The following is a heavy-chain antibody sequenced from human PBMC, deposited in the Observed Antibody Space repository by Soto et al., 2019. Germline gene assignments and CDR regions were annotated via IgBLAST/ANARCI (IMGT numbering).Heavy chain of an antibody. CDR2: ISGSGAGT. D-gene: IGHD2-15*01. CDR1: GFPFSSYA. J-gene: IGHJ6*02. CDR3: ANARYCSCGSCYGLPYYYGMDV. Sequence: EVHLLESGGGLVQPGGSLRLSCAASGFPFSSYAMSWVRQAPGKGLEWVSGISGSGAGTYYADSVQGRFTISRDNAENTLYLEMTSLRAEVTAVYYCANARYCSCGSCYGLPYYYGMDVWGQGTTVTVSS. V-gene: IGHV3-23*01.